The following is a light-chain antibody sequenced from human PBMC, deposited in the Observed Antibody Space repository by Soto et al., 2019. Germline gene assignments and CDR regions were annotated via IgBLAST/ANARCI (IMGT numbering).Light chain of an antibody. CDR2: RAS. CDR1: QSISDW. V-gene: IGKV1-5*03. J-gene: IGKJ1*01. CDR3: QHYNTYSA. Sequence: DIQMTQSPSTLSASVGDRVTITCRASQSISDWLAWYQQKPGKAPNLLIYRASNLQSGVPSRFSGSGSGTDFTLTISSLQPDDFATSYCQHYNTYSAFGQGTKVDIK.